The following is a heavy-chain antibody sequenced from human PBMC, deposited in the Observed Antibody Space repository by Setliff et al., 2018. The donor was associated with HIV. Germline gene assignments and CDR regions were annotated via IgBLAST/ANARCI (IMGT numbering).Heavy chain of an antibody. D-gene: IGHD3-22*01. J-gene: IGHJ6*03. CDR3: ARSDLDNGSGYFDYYSYYMDV. CDR1: GGSFSAYY. V-gene: IGHV4-34*01. CDR2: INHSGST. Sequence: PSETLSLTCAVYGGSFSAYYWTWIRQPPGKGLEWIGEINHSGSTNYNPSLKSRVTISVDTYKNQFSLKLRSVTAADTAIYYCARSDLDNGSGYFDYYSYYMDVWGRGTTVTVSS.